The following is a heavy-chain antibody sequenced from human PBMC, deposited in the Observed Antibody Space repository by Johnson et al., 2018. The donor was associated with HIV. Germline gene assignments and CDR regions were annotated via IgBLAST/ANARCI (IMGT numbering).Heavy chain of an antibody. V-gene: IGHV3-30*04. CDR1: GFTFSSYA. J-gene: IGHJ3*02. D-gene: IGHD1-26*01. Sequence: QVQLVESGGGVVQPGRSLRLSCAASGFTFSSYAMHWVRQAPGKGLEWVAVISYDGSNKYYADSVKGRFTISRDNSKNTLYLQMNSLRAEDTAVYYCARDGEWELEDAFDIWGQGQWSPSLQ. CDR2: ISYDGSNK. CDR3: ARDGEWELEDAFDI.